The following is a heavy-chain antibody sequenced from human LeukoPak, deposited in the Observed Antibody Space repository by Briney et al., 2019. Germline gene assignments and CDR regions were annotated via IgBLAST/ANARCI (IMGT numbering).Heavy chain of an antibody. CDR1: GGFISSYY. J-gene: IGHJ4*02. D-gene: IGHD4-17*01. CDR3: ARSPYGDYLFDY. Sequence: SETLSLTCTVSGGFISSYYWSWIRLPPGKGLEWIGYIYYSGSTNYNPSLKSRVTISVDTSKNQFSLKLSSVTAADTAVYYCARSPYGDYLFDYWGQGTLVTVSS. CDR2: IYYSGST. V-gene: IGHV4-59*01.